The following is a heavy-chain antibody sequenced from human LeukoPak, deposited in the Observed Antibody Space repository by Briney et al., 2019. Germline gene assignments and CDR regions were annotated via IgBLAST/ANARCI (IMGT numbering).Heavy chain of an antibody. CDR2: ISYDGSNK. J-gene: IGHJ4*02. D-gene: IGHD4-11*01. CDR1: GFTFSSYA. V-gene: IGHV3-30-3*01. Sequence: GRSLRLSCAASGFTFSSYAMHWVRQAPGKGLEWVAVISYDGSNKYYADSVKGRFTISRDNSKNTLYLQMNSLRVEDTAVYYCARDHFDYRLDYWGQGTLVTVSS. CDR3: ARDHFDYRLDY.